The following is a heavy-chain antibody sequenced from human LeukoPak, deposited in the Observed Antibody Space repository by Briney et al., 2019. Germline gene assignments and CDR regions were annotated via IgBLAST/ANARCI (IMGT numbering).Heavy chain of an antibody. Sequence: TGGSLRLSCAASGFTFINAWMAWVRQAPGKGLEWVGRIKAKAHGGTIEYAAPVKGRFTISRDDSKNTLYLQMSSLKTEDTAVYYCTTDGVGVEGATYDNWGQGTLVSVSS. V-gene: IGHV3-15*01. CDR1: GFTFINAW. CDR2: IKAKAHGGTI. D-gene: IGHD1-26*01. CDR3: TTDGVGVEGATYDN. J-gene: IGHJ4*02.